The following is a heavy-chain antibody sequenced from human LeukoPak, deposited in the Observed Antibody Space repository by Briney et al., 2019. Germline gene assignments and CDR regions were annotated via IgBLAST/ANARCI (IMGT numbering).Heavy chain of an antibody. J-gene: IGHJ4*02. Sequence: SETLSLTCTVSGDSISSTNYYRGWIRQPPGKGLEWIESIYYSGSTYYNPSLKSRVTTSVDTSKNHFSLKLTSVTAADTAVYYCARGRRISVAGLFDYWGQGTLVTVSS. D-gene: IGHD6-19*01. CDR2: IYYSGST. CDR1: GDSISSTNYY. V-gene: IGHV4-39*07. CDR3: ARGRRISVAGLFDY.